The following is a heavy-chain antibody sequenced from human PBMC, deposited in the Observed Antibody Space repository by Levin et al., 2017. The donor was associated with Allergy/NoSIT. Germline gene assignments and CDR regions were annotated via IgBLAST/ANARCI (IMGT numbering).Heavy chain of an antibody. CDR1: GFTFSSYG. V-gene: IGHV3-30*18. Sequence: GESLKISCAASGFTFSSYGMHWVRQAPGKGLEWVAVISYDGSNKYYADSVKGRFTISRDNSKNTLYLQMNSLRAEDTAVYYCAKSDAAGNGVEDYWGQGTLVTVSS. CDR3: AKSDAAGNGVEDY. D-gene: IGHD6-13*01. CDR2: ISYDGSNK. J-gene: IGHJ4*02.